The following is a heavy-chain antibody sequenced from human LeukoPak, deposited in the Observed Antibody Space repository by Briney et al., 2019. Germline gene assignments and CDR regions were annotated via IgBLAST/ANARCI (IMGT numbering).Heavy chain of an antibody. CDR3: AREARRVAAHFDY. J-gene: IGHJ4*02. Sequence: GAAVKVSCKSSGCTFTSYAFSWVRQPPGQGLEWMGVIIPMFGPANYAQKFQGRVTITADKSTSTAYMELSSLRSEDTAVYYCAREARRVAAHFDYWGQGTLVTVSS. V-gene: IGHV1-69*06. D-gene: IGHD6-13*01. CDR2: IIPMFGPA. CDR1: GCTFTSYA.